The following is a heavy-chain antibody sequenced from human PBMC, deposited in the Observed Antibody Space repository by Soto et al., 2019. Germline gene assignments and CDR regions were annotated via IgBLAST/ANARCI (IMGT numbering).Heavy chain of an antibody. CDR1: GYTLTDHY. CDR2: NNPKSGDT. V-gene: IGHV1-2*02. Sequence: ASVKVSCKASGYTLTDHYIHWVRQAPGQGLEWMGWNNPKSGDTKYAQNFQDRVAMTRDTSINTAYVELTRLRSDDTAVYYCARGGGRFNTDYWGQGTQVTVSS. D-gene: IGHD1-26*01. J-gene: IGHJ4*02. CDR3: ARGGGRFNTDY.